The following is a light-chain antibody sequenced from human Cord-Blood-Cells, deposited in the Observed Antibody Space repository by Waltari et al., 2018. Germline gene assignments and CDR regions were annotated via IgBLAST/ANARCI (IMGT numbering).Light chain of an antibody. CDR3: CSYAGSYVV. V-gene: IGLV2-11*01. J-gene: IGLJ2*01. CDR2: DVS. Sequence: QSALTQPRSVSGSPGQSVTISCTGTSSDVGGYNYVSWYQQHPGKAPKRMIYDVSKRPSGVPVRFSGSKSGNTASLTISGLQAEDEADYYCCSYAGSYVVFGGGTKLTVL. CDR1: SSDVGGYNY.